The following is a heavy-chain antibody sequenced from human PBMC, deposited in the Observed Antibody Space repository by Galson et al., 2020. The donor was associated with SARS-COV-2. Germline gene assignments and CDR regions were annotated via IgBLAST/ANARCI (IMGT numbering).Heavy chain of an antibody. D-gene: IGHD4-17*01. CDR3: ARDPLSDYGGNSHFDY. V-gene: IGHV4-38-2*02. CDR1: GYSINRGYY. Sequence: SQTLSLTCAVSGYSINRGYYWGWLRQPPGKGLEWIGSIYHRGSTYYNPSLKSRVTISVDTSKNQFTLNLNAVTASDTAVYYCARDPLSDYGGNSHFDYWGQEILVTVSS. CDR2: IYHRGST. J-gene: IGHJ4*02.